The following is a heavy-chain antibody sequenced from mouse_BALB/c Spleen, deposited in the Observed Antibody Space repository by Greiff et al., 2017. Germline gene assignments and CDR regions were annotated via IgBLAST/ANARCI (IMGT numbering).Heavy chain of an antibody. CDR2: ISDGGSYT. CDR3: ARGYEAGTDY. D-gene: IGHD2-14*01. Sequence: EVQGVESGGGLVKPGGSLKLSCAASGFTFSDYYMYWVRQTPEKRLEWVATISDGGSYTYYPDSVKGRFTISRDNAKNNLYLQMSSLKSEDTAMYYCARGYEAGTDYWGQGTTLTVSS. CDR1: GFTFSDYY. J-gene: IGHJ2*01. V-gene: IGHV5-4*02.